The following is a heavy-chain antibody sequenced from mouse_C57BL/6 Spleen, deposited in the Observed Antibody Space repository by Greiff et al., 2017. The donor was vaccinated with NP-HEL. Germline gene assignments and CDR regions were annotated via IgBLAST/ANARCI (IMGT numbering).Heavy chain of an antibody. J-gene: IGHJ3*01. D-gene: IGHD4-1*01. CDR1: GYAFSSSW. Sequence: QVQLKESGPELVKPGASVKISCKASGYAFSSSWMNWVKQRPGKGLEWIGRIYPGDGDTNYNGKFKGKATLTADKSSSTAYMQLSSLTSEDSAVYFCALTSYWGQGTLVTVSA. CDR2: IYPGDGDT. CDR3: ALTSY. V-gene: IGHV1-82*01.